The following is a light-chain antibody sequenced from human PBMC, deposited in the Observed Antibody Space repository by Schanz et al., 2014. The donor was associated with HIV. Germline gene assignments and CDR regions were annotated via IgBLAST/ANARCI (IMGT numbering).Light chain of an antibody. J-gene: IGKJ2*01. CDR1: QTIGRL. CDR2: QAS. V-gene: IGKV1-5*03. Sequence: DVQMTQSPSYVSASVGDTVTITCRASQTIGRLVAWYQQKPGQAPHLLIYQASTLQTGVSSRFSGSGSGTEFTLTISGLLPDDFATYFCQQFHTYPYTFGQGTKLEIK. CDR3: QQFHTYPYT.